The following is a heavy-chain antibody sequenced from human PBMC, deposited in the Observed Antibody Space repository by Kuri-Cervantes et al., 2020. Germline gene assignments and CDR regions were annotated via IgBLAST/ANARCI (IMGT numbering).Heavy chain of an antibody. J-gene: IGHJ3*02. CDR2: ISSSSSYI. CDR1: GGTVMSSVW. D-gene: IGHD2-15*01. V-gene: IGHV3-21*01. Sequence: GGSLRLSCTVSGGTVMSSVWWSWVRQPPGKGLEWVSSISSSSSYIYYADSVKGRFTISRDNAKNSLYVQMNSLRAEDTAVYYCARDYYCSGGSCYFDAFDIWGQGTMVTVSS. CDR3: ARDYYCSGGSCYFDAFDI.